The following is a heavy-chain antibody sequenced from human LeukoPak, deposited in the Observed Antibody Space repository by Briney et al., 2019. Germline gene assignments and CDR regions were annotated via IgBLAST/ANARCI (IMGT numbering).Heavy chain of an antibody. CDR3: ARDFEWELSDAFDI. V-gene: IGHV7-4-1*02. CDR2: INTNTGNP. D-gene: IGHD1-26*01. CDR1: GYTFTSYA. J-gene: IGHJ3*02. Sequence: ASVKVSCKASGYTFTSYARNWVRQAPGQGLEWMGWINTNTGNPTYAQGFTGRFVFSLDTSVSTAYLQISSLKAEDTAVYYCARDFEWELSDAFDIWGQGTMVTVSS.